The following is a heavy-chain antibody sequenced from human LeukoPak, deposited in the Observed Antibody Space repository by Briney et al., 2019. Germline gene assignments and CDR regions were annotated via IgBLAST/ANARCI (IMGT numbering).Heavy chain of an antibody. V-gene: IGHV3-30*02. J-gene: IGHJ6*03. CDR2: IRYDGSNK. CDR1: GFTFSSYG. CDR3: AKDHRQLLYGCYMDV. Sequence: GGSLRLSCAASGFTFSSYGMHWVRQAPGKGLEWVAFIRYDGSNKYYADSVKGRFTISRDNSKNTLYLQMNSLRAEDTAVYYCAKDHRQLLYGCYMDVWGKGTTVTVSS. D-gene: IGHD2-2*02.